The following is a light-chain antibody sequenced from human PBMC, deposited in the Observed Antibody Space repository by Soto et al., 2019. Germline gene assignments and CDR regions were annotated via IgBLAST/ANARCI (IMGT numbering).Light chain of an antibody. CDR1: QSISSW. V-gene: IGKV1-5*03. CDR2: KAS. J-gene: IGKJ1*01. CDR3: QQYNSYPVG. Sequence: DIQMTQSPSTLSASVGDRVTITCRASQSISSWLAWYQQKPGKAPKLLIYKASSLESGVPSRFSGSGSGTEVTLTISSLQPDDFATYYCQQYNSYPVGFGQGTKVGIK.